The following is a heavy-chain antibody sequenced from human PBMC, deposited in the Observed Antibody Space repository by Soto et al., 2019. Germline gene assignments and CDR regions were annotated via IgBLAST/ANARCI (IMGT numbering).Heavy chain of an antibody. V-gene: IGHV4-31*03. D-gene: IGHD5-18*01. J-gene: IGHJ4*02. CDR1: GDSISSDGYY. CDR2: IHYSGST. Sequence: PSETLSLTCTVSGDSISSDGYYWSWIRQLPGKGLEWIGYIHYSGSTYYNPSLKSRVTMSVDTSKNQFSLKLSSVTAADTAVYYCARTWTQPTYFDYWGQGTLVTAPQ. CDR3: ARTWTQPTYFDY.